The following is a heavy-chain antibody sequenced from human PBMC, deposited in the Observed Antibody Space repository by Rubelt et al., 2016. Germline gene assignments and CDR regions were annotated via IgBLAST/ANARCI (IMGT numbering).Heavy chain of an antibody. D-gene: IGHD4-23*01. V-gene: IGHV1-18*01. CDR2: ISAYNGNT. Sequence: QVQLVQSGAEVKKPGASVKVSCKASGYTFTSYGISWVRQAPGQGLEWMGWISAYNGNTNYAQKRQGRVTMTTDTATSTAYMELRSLRSDDTAVYYCARDVGGNSVLYYFDYWGQGTLVTVPS. CDR1: GYTFTSYG. CDR3: ARDVGGNSVLYYFDY. J-gene: IGHJ4*02.